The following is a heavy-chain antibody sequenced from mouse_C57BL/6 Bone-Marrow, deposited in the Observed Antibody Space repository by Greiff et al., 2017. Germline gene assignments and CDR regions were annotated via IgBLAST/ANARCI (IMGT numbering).Heavy chain of an antibody. CDR2: IDPENGDT. J-gene: IGHJ2*01. D-gene: IGHD1-1*02. CDR1: GFNIKDDD. CDR3: TTVGVSGYFDY. Sequence: EVQLQQSGAELVRPGASVKLSCTASGFNIKDDDMHWVKQRPEQGLEWVGWIDPENGDTEYASKFQGKATITEDTSSNTAYLQLSSLTSEDTAVYYCTTVGVSGYFDYWGQGTTLTVAS. V-gene: IGHV14-4*01.